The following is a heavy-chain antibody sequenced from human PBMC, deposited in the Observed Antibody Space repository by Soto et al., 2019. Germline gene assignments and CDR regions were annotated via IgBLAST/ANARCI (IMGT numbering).Heavy chain of an antibody. CDR3: AKGDCSGGRCYRGFDY. CDR1: GFTFSSYD. CDR2: VSASGSIT. Sequence: GGSLRLSCAASGFTFSSYDMSWVRQAPGKGLEWVSGVSASGSITSYADSAKGRFTISRDNAKNTMFLQMNSLRAEDTAVYFCAKGDCSGGRCYRGFDYWGQGT. V-gene: IGHV3-23*01. J-gene: IGHJ4*02. D-gene: IGHD2-15*01.